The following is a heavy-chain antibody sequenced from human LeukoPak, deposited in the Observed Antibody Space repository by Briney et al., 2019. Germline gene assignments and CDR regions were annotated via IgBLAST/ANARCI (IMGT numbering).Heavy chain of an antibody. Sequence: GGSLRLSCAASGFTFSSYAMGWVRQAPGKGPEWVSSISRSGGHTYFADSVKGRFTISRDNSKNTLDLQMNSLKVEDTAVYYCARVLGDSGWYLGWFDPWGQGTLVTVSS. V-gene: IGHV3-23*01. CDR3: ARVLGDSGWYLGWFDP. D-gene: IGHD6-19*01. CDR2: ISRSGGHT. CDR1: GFTFSSYA. J-gene: IGHJ5*02.